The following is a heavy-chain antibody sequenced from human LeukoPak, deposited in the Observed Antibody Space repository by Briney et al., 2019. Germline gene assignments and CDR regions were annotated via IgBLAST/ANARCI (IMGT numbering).Heavy chain of an antibody. CDR1: GFTFSSYG. J-gene: IGHJ5*02. V-gene: IGHV3-30*02. CDR3: ARDLGQYYDTSDNWFDP. D-gene: IGHD3-22*01. CDR2: IRDDGSNK. Sequence: GGSLRLSCAVSGFTFSSYGMHWVRQAPGKGLEWVAFIRDDGSNKYYAESVKGRFTISRDNSKNTLSLQMNSLRAEDTAVYYCARDLGQYYDTSDNWFDPWGQGTLVTVSS.